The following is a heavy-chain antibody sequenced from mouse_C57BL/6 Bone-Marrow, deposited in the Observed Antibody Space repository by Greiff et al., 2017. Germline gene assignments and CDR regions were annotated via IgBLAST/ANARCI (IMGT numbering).Heavy chain of an antibody. CDR2: IRYDGSN. V-gene: IGHV3-6*01. CDR1: GYSITSGYY. Sequence: EVQLVESGPGLVKPSQSLSLSCSVTGYSITSGYYWNWIRQFPGNKLEWMGYIRYDGSNNYNPSLKNRISITLDTSKNQFFLKLNSVTTEDTATYYCARDNYVPYWGQGTTLTVSS. J-gene: IGHJ2*01. CDR3: ARDNYVPY. D-gene: IGHD2-1*01.